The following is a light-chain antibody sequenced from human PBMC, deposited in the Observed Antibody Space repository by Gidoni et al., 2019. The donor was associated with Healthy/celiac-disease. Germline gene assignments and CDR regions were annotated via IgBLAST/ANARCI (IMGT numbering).Light chain of an antibody. V-gene: IGLV3-1*01. CDR3: QAWDSSTLWV. Sequence: SYELTQPPSVSVSPGQTASITCSGDKLGDKYACWYQQKPGQSPVLVIYQDSKLPSGIPARFSGSNSGNTATLTISGTQAMDEADYYCQAWDSSTLWVFGGGTKLTVL. CDR1: KLGDKY. J-gene: IGLJ3*02. CDR2: QDS.